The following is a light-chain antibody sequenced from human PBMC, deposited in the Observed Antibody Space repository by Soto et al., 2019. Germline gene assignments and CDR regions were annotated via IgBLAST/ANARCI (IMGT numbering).Light chain of an antibody. CDR1: QSVSSAY. V-gene: IGKV3-20*01. CDR2: GGS. Sequence: ETVLTQSPGTLSLSPGERATLSCRASQSVSSAYVAWYQQKPGQSPRLLIYGGSRRATGIPDRFSGSGSGTDFTLTISRLEPEDFAAYHCQQYGNPPLTFGGGTKVDIK. CDR3: QQYGNPPLT. J-gene: IGKJ4*01.